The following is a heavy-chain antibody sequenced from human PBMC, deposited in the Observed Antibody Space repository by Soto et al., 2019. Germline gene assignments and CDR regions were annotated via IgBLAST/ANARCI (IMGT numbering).Heavy chain of an antibody. CDR3: AREKGDDYAFYFDY. CDR2: ISSSSYI. Sequence: PGGSLRLSCAASGFTFSSYSMNWVRQAPGKGLEWVSSISSSSYIYYADSVKGRFTISRDNAMNSLYLQMNSLRAEDTAVYYCAREKGDDYAFYFDYWGQGTLVTVSS. J-gene: IGHJ4*02. D-gene: IGHD4-17*01. CDR1: GFTFSSYS. V-gene: IGHV3-21*01.